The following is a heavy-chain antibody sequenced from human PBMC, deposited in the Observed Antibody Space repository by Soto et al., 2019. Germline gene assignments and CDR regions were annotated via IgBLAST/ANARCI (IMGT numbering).Heavy chain of an antibody. V-gene: IGHV1-18*01. J-gene: IGHJ4*02. CDR3: ARSVAPSYFDS. D-gene: IGHD2-15*01. Sequence: ASVKVSCKASVYTFTIYGISWVRQAPGQGLEWMGWISAYNGNTKYTQKLQGRVTMTAETSTSTAYMELRSLRSEDTAVYYCARSVAPSYFDSWGQGTQVTVSS. CDR1: VYTFTIYG. CDR2: ISAYNGNT.